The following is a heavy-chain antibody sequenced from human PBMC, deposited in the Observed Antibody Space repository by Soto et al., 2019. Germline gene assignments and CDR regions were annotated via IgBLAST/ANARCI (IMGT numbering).Heavy chain of an antibody. D-gene: IGHD6-13*01. V-gene: IGHV1-8*01. Sequence: QVQLVQSGAEVKKPGASVKVSCKASGYTFTSYDINWVRQATGQGLEWMGWMNPNSGNTGYAQKCQDRVAMTRSTSISTAYMELSSLRSEDTAVYFCGRKRSAAGTGWFDPGGQGTLVTVSS. CDR3: GRKRSAAGTGWFDP. CDR1: GYTFTSYD. CDR2: MNPNSGNT. J-gene: IGHJ5*02.